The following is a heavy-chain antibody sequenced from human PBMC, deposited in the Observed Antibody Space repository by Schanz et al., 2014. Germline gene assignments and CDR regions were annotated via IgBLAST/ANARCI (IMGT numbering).Heavy chain of an antibody. J-gene: IGHJ4*02. D-gene: IGHD3-16*01. CDR2: ISRDGTTS. V-gene: IGHV3-48*01. CDR1: GFSFSGFA. CDR3: SRGIVGGLDC. Sequence: VQLEESGGGVVQPGGSLRLSCVASGFSFSGFAVHWVRQAPGKGLEWLSYISRDGTTSYYADSVKGRFTISRDEVKHSVYLQMNSLRADDTAVYYCSRGIVGGLDCWGQGTLVTVSS.